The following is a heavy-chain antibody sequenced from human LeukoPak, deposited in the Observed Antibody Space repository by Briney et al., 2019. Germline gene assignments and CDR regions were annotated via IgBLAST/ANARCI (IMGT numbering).Heavy chain of an antibody. J-gene: IGHJ4*02. CDR1: GYTFTSYD. CDR3: ARLGELSSDDY. Sequence: ASVKVSCKTSGYTFTSYDINWVRQATGQGPEWMGWMNPNSGNTGYAQKFRRRVSITRNTSISTAYTELSSLVSEDTAVYYCARLGELSSDDYWGQGTLVTVSS. CDR2: MNPNSGNT. D-gene: IGHD3-16*02. V-gene: IGHV1-8*03.